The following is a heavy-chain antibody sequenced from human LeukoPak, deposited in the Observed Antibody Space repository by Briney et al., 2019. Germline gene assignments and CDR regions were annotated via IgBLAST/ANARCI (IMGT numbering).Heavy chain of an antibody. V-gene: IGHV3-53*01. CDR1: GFTVSSNY. D-gene: IGHD6-6*01. CDR3: ARGGSSQPYYHYYGMDV. J-gene: IGHJ6*02. Sequence: GGSLRLSCAASGFTVSSNYMSWVRQAPGKGLEWVSVIYSGGSTYYADSVKGRFTISRDNSKNTLYLQMNSLRAEDTAVYYCARGGSSQPYYHYYGMDVWGQGTTVTVSS. CDR2: IYSGGST.